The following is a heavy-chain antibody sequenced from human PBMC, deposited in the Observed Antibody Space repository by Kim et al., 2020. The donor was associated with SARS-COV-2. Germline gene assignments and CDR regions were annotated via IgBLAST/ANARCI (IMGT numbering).Heavy chain of an antibody. CDR2: INPSGGST. CDR3: ARDSGYDTPPGRGMDV. Sequence: ASVKVSCKASGYTFTSYYMHWVRQAPGQGLEWMGIINPSGGSTSYAQKFQGRVTMTRDTSTSTVYMELSSLRSEDTAVYYCARDSGYDTPPGRGMDVWGQGTTVTVSS. J-gene: IGHJ6*02. CDR1: GYTFTSYY. D-gene: IGHD5-12*01. V-gene: IGHV1-46*01.